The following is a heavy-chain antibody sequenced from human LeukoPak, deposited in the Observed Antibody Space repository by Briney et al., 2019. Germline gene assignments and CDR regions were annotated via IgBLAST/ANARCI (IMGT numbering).Heavy chain of an antibody. CDR1: GFTFAKYA. J-gene: IGHJ4*02. Sequence: GGSLKLSCVGSGFTFAKYAMTWVREAPGKGLEWVSVISGSGNVTYYAESVKGRFTISSDNSKRTLYLQMDSLRADDTAIYYCAKDRAGANWGQGTLVLVSS. CDR3: AKDRAGAN. V-gene: IGHV3-23*01. CDR2: ISGSGNVT.